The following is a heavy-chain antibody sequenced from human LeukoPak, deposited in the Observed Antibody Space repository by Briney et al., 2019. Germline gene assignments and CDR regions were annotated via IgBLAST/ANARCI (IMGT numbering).Heavy chain of an antibody. CDR1: GFTFSSYG. Sequence: GGSLRLSCAASGFTFSSYGMHWVRQAPGKGLEWVAVISYDGSNKYYADSVKGRFTISRDNSKNTLYLQMNSLRAEDTAVYYCAKDRLRYCSGGSCYSACDYWGQGTLVTVSS. D-gene: IGHD2-15*01. J-gene: IGHJ4*02. V-gene: IGHV3-30*18. CDR3: AKDRLRYCSGGSCYSACDY. CDR2: ISYDGSNK.